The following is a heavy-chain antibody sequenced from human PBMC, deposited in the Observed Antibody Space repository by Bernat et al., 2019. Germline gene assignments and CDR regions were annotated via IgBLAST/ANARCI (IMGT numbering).Heavy chain of an antibody. CDR3: ARVEYSYGYGVFDY. CDR2: ISYDGSNE. D-gene: IGHD5-18*01. CDR1: GFIFSSYA. Sequence: QVQLVESGGGVVQPGRSLRLSCAASGFIFSSYAMHWVRQAPGKGLEWVAVISYDGSNEYYADSVKGRFTISRDNSKNTLYLQMNSLRAEDTAVYYCARVEYSYGYGVFDYWGQGTLVTVSS. J-gene: IGHJ4*02. V-gene: IGHV3-30-3*01.